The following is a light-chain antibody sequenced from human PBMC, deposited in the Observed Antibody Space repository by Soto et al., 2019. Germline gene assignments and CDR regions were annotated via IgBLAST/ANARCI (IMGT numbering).Light chain of an antibody. CDR3: QQSYSTPPT. CDR1: QSSSSY. Sequence: DIQMTQSPSSLSASVGDRVTITCRASQSSSSYLKWYQPKPGKAPKLLIYAASSLQSGVTSRFSGSGYGTDFTLNISSLQPEDFATYYGQQSYSTPPTFGGGTKVEIK. V-gene: IGKV1-39*01. CDR2: AAS. J-gene: IGKJ4*01.